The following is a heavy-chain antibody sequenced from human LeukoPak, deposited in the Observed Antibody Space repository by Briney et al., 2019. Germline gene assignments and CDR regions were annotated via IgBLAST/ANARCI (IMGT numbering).Heavy chain of an antibody. D-gene: IGHD4-17*01. CDR1: GYPFSNYD. CDR3: ARLSSHYGDYKVDP. Sequence: ASVTVSCKTSGYPFSNYDINWVRQAPGQGLEWMGWINPHSGKTGYAQKFQGRVTMTTDTSANTAYMNLSSLRSEDTAVYYCARLSSHYGDYKVDPWGQGTLVTVSS. J-gene: IGHJ5*02. CDR2: INPHSGKT. V-gene: IGHV1-8*01.